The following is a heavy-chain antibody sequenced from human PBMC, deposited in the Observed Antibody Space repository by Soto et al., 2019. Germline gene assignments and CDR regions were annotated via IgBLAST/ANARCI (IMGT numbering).Heavy chain of an antibody. CDR2: INAGNGNT. J-gene: IGHJ4*02. Sequence: APGQWLEWVGWINAGNGNTRYSQKFQGRVTLTRDTSANTAYMELSSLISEDSAVYYCGRPKDYVDCLDLWCQGTLVAVSS. CDR3: GRPKDYVDCLDL. D-gene: IGHD3-9*01. V-gene: IGHV1-3*01.